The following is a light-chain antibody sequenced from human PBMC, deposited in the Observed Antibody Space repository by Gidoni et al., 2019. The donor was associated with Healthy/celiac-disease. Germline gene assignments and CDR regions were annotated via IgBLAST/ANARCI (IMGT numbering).Light chain of an antibody. V-gene: IGLV2-11*01. CDR2: DVS. CDR1: SSDVGGYNY. CDR3: CSYAGSYTVV. Sequence: QSALTQPRSVSGSPGRSVTISCTGTSSDVGGYNYVSWYQQHPGKAPKLMSYDVSKRPSGVPDRFSGAKSGNTASLAISGLQAEDEADYYCCSYAGSYTVVFGGGTKLTVL. J-gene: IGLJ2*01.